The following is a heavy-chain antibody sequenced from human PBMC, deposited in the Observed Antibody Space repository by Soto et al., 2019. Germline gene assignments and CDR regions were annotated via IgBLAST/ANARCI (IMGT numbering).Heavy chain of an antibody. J-gene: IGHJ4*02. D-gene: IGHD2-15*01. CDR2: ISGSRQTI. CDR3: ARTLSWRRGPFDS. CDR1: GFIFNTYS. Sequence: EVQLVESGGGLIQPGGSLRLSCAASGFIFNTYSMNWVRQAPGKGLEWVSYISGSRQTIFYADSVMGRFTISRDNANNSTYLQMVSLRDDDTALYYCARTLSWRRGPFDSWGQGNLVTVSP. V-gene: IGHV3-48*02.